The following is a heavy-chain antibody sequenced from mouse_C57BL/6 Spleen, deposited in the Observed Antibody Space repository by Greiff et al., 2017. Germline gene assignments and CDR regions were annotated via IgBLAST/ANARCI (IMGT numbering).Heavy chain of an antibody. CDR2: IYPGSGST. CDR1: GYTFTSYW. Sequence: QVHVKQPGAELVKPGASVKMSCKASGYTFTSYWITWVKQRPGQGLEWIGDIYPGSGSTNYNEKFKSKATLTVDTSSSTAYMQLSSLTSEDSAVYYCARGLLQYFEVWGTGTTVTVSS. D-gene: IGHD2-3*01. V-gene: IGHV1-55*01. CDR3: ARGLLQYFEV. J-gene: IGHJ1*03.